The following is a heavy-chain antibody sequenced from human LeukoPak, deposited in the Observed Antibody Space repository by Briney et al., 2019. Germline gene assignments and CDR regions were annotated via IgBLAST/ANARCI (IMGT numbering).Heavy chain of an antibody. CDR2: INHSGST. CDR1: GGSFSGYY. Sequence: SETLSLTCAVYGGSFSGYYWSWIRQPPGKGLEWIGEINHSGSTNYNPSLKSRVTISVDTSKNQFSLKLSSVTAADTAVYYCASGSGDDAFDIWGQGTMVTVSS. CDR3: ASGSGDDAFDI. V-gene: IGHV4-34*01. D-gene: IGHD2-15*01. J-gene: IGHJ3*02.